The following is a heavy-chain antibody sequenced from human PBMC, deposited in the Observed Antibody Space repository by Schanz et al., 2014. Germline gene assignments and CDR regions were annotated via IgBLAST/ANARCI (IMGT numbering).Heavy chain of an antibody. D-gene: IGHD3-3*01. CDR1: GYTFAGHA. J-gene: IGHJ6*03. CDR2: IHTGSGNT. CDR3: ASGEARVTSSGVVIVPMNV. V-gene: IGHV1-3*04. Sequence: QVQLVQSGAEVKKPGASVKVSCQASGYTFAGHAVHWVRQAPGQGPEWVGWIHTGSGNTKYSQKFEGRVTITRDTSASIVYMELSNLRSEGTDVFFCASGEARVTSSGVVIVPMNVWGKGTTVIVSS.